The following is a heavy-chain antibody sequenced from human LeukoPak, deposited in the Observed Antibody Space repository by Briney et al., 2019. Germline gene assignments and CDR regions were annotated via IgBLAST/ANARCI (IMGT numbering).Heavy chain of an antibody. Sequence: ASVKVSCKASGYTFTSFALGWMRQAPGHGLEWMGWINTNTGHPTYAQGFTGRFVFSLDTSVSTAYLQISSLEAEDTAVYYCASFFCISGVCYYLDCWGQGTLVTVSS. V-gene: IGHV7-4-1*02. CDR2: INTNTGHP. D-gene: IGHD2-8*01. CDR3: ASFFCISGVCYYLDC. CDR1: GYTFTSFA. J-gene: IGHJ4*02.